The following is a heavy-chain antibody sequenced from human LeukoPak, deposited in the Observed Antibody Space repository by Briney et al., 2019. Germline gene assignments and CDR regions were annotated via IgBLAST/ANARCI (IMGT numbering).Heavy chain of an antibody. V-gene: IGHV3-15*01. Sequence: GGSLRLSCAASGFTFSNAWMSWVRQAPGKGLEWVGRIKSKTDGGTTDYAAPVKGRFTISRDDSKNTLYLQMNGLKTEDTAVYYCTTNDGTDGYNYVSWYFDLWGRGTLVTVSS. CDR1: GFTFSNAW. J-gene: IGHJ2*01. D-gene: IGHD5-24*01. CDR3: TTNDGTDGYNYVSWYFDL. CDR2: IKSKTDGGTT.